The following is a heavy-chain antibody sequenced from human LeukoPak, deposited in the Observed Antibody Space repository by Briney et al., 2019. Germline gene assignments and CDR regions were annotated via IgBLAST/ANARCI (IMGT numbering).Heavy chain of an antibody. V-gene: IGHV1-2*02. CDR2: INPNSGGT. Sequence: ASVKVSCKASGYTFTGYYMHWVRQAPGQGLEWMGWINPNSGGTNYAQKFQGRVTMTRDTSISTAYMELSRLRSDDTAVYYCAREMGYSYGYKPLGYRGQGTLVTVSS. CDR3: AREMGYSYGYKPLGY. J-gene: IGHJ4*02. CDR1: GYTFTGYY. D-gene: IGHD5-18*01.